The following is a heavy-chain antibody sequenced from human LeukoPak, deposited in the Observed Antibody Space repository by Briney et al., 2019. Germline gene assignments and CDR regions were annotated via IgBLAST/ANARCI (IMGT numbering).Heavy chain of an antibody. J-gene: IGHJ4*02. D-gene: IGHD1-1*01. V-gene: IGHV4-59*13. CDR2: ISYSGST. Sequence: SETLSLTCTVSGGSISSYYWNWIRQPPGKGLEWLGYISYSGSTNYNPSLKSRVTISLDTSKNQFSLKLSSVTAADTAVYYCASNWSDFDYWGRGTLVTVSS. CDR1: GGSISSYY. CDR3: ASNWSDFDY.